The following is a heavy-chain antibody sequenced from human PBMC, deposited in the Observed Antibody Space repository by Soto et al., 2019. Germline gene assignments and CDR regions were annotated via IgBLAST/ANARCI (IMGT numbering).Heavy chain of an antibody. D-gene: IGHD3-3*01. V-gene: IGHV1-46*03. J-gene: IGHJ6*03. CDR1: GYTFTSYY. CDR2: INPSGGST. Sequence: ASVKVSCKAPGYTFTSYYMHWVRQAPGQGLEWMGIINPSGGSTSYAQKFQGRVTMTRDTSTSTVYMELSSLRSEDTAVYYCAREVTIFGVVPNLTMDVWGKGTTVTVSS. CDR3: AREVTIFGVVPNLTMDV.